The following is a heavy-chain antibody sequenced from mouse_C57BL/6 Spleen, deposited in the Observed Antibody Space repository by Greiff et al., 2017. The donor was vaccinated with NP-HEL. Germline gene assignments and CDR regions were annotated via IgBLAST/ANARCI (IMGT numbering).Heavy chain of an antibody. V-gene: IGHV1-55*01. D-gene: IGHD1-1*01. J-gene: IGHJ2*01. CDR1: GYTFTSYW. CDR2: IYPGSGST. Sequence: QVQLKQPGAELVKPGASVKMSCKASGYTFTSYWITWVKQRPGQGLEWIGDIYPGSGSTNYNEKFKSKATLTVDTSSSTAYMQLSSLTSENSAVYYCARSRDDYGSNYFDYWGQGTTLTVSS. CDR3: ARSRDDYGSNYFDY.